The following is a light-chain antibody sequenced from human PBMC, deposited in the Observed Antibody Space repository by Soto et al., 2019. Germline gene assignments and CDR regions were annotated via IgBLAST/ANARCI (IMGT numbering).Light chain of an antibody. J-gene: IGKJ2*01. CDR2: GTS. V-gene: IGKV3-15*01. CDR3: QQYKDWQYT. Sequence: EIVMTQSPATLSVSPGERATLSCRASQSISSSLAWYQLKPGQAPRLLIYGTSTRATGVPARFSGSGSGTECTLTINSLQSEDFAVYYCQQYKDWQYTFGQGTKLEI. CDR1: QSISSS.